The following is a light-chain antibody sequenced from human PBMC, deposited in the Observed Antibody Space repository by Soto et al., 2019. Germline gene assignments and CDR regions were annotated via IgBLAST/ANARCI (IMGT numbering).Light chain of an antibody. Sequence: QAVVTQPASVSGSPGQSITISCTGASSDVGGYNYVSWYQQHPGKAPKLIIYDVSYRPSGVSSRLSGSKSGNTASLSISGLQAEDEADYYCSSYTSSSTLIFGGGTKLTVL. CDR2: DVS. J-gene: IGLJ2*01. CDR1: SSDVGGYNY. CDR3: SSYTSSSTLI. V-gene: IGLV2-14*03.